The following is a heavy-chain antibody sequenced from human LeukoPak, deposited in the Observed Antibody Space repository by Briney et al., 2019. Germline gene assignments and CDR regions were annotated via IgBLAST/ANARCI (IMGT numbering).Heavy chain of an antibody. D-gene: IGHD1-26*01. Sequence: GVLRLSCAASGFTFSDYWIHWVRQAPGKGLVWVSLIHSDGGTTNYADSVKGRFTMSRDNAKDMVYLQMNSLRVEDTAVYYCARDIYSIAEWGQGTLVTVSS. J-gene: IGHJ4*02. CDR2: IHSDGGTT. CDR3: ARDIYSIAE. V-gene: IGHV3-74*01. CDR1: GFTFSDYW.